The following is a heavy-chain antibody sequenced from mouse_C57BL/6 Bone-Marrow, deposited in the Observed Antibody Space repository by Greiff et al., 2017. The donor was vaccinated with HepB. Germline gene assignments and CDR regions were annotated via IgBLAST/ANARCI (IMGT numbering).Heavy chain of an antibody. J-gene: IGHJ4*01. CDR1: GFTFCDYG. CDR2: ISSGSSTI. V-gene: IGHV5-17*01. Sequence: DVKLVESGGGLVKPGGSLKLSCAASGFTFCDYGMHWVRQAPEKGLEWVAYISSGSSTIYYADTVKGRFTISRDNAKNTLFLQMTSLRSEDTAMYYCARRRFYAMDYWGQGTSVTVSS. CDR3: ARRRFYAMDY.